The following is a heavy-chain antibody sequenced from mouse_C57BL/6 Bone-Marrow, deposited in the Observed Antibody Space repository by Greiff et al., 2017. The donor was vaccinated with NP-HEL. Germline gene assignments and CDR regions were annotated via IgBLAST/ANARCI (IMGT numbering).Heavy chain of an antibody. CDR3: ARWNIKYYCSSPRYYAMDY. Sequence: VQLQQSGPELVKPGASVKISCKASGYSFTDYNMNWVKQSHGKSLEWIGVINPNYGTTSYNQKFKGKATLTVDQSSSTAYMQLNSLTSEDSAVYYCARWNIKYYCSSPRYYAMDYWGQGTSVTVSS. V-gene: IGHV1-39*01. CDR2: INPNYGTT. D-gene: IGHD1-1*01. J-gene: IGHJ4*01. CDR1: GYSFTDYN.